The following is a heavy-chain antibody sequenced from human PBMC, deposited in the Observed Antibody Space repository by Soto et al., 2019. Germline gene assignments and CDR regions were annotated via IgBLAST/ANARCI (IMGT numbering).Heavy chain of an antibody. CDR1: GGTFSNYA. D-gene: IGHD3-22*01. CDR2: IIPIFGTV. J-gene: IGHJ1*01. CDR3: ATGGERDYYDHRGWR. Sequence: QVQLVQSGAEVKKPGSSVKVSCKASGGTFSNYALDWVRQAPGQGLEWMGGIIPIFGTVRHAQNFQGRVTITADESTATAYMELSSLRYEDTAMYYCATGGERDYYDHRGWRRGQGTLVIVSS. V-gene: IGHV1-69*12.